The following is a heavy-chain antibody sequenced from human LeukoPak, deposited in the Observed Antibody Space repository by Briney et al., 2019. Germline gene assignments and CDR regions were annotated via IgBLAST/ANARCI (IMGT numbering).Heavy chain of an antibody. CDR3: ASGRTTYCSGGSCYSGDFDY. D-gene: IGHD2-15*01. J-gene: IGHJ4*02. V-gene: IGHV4-4*02. CDR1: GGSISSSNW. Sequence: PSETLSLTCAVSGGSISSSNWWSWVRQPPGKGLEWIGGIYHSGSTNYNPSLKSRVTISVDKSKNQFSLKLSSVTVADTAVYYCASGRTTYCSGGSCYSGDFDYWGQGTLVTVSS. CDR2: IYHSGST.